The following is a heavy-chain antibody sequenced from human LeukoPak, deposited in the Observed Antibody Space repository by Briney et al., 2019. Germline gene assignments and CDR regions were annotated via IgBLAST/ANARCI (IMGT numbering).Heavy chain of an antibody. V-gene: IGHV3-23*01. J-gene: IGHJ4*02. CDR2: ISGSGGST. Sequence: GGSLRLSCAASGFTFSSYGMSWVRQAPGKGLEWVSAISGSGGSTYYADSVKGRFTISRDNSKNTLYLQMNSLRAEDTAVYYCAKDVSYYYGSGSYYFDYWGQGTLVTVSS. CDR3: AKDVSYYYGSGSYYFDY. CDR1: GFTFSSYG. D-gene: IGHD3-10*01.